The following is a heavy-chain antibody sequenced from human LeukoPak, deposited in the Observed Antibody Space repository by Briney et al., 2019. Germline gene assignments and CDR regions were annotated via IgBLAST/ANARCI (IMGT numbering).Heavy chain of an antibody. V-gene: IGHV3-48*01. D-gene: IGHD5-18*01. J-gene: IGHJ6*03. CDR3: ARDRVVGDSYGYYYYMDV. CDR2: IGTSGTPM. CDR1: GFPFSSYD. Sequence: GGSLTLSCAASGFPFSSYDMHWVRQAPGKWLEWVSYIGTSGTPMYYADSVKGRFTISRDNAKNSLYVQMNSLRVEDTAVYDCARDRVVGDSYGYYYYMDVWGKGAMVTVSS.